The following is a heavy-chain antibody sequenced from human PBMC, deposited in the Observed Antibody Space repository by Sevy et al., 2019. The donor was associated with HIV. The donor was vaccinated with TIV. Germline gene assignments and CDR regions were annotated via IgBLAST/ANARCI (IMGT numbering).Heavy chain of an antibody. CDR3: ARHVKTGTTYNYYYGMDV. J-gene: IGHJ6*02. Sequence: SETLSLTCTVSGGSISSSSYYWGWIRQPPGKGLEWIGSIYYSGSTYYNPSLKSRVTISVDTSKNQFSLKLSSVTAADTAVYYCARHVKTGTTYNYYYGMDVWGQGTTVTVSS. CDR1: GGSISSSSYY. CDR2: IYYSGST. D-gene: IGHD1-1*01. V-gene: IGHV4-39*01.